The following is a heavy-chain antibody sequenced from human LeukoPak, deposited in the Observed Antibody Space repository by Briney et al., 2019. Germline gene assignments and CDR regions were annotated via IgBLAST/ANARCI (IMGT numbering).Heavy chain of an antibody. CDR2: MSGSGGST. CDR1: GCTFSSYA. CDR3: AKVTYYYDSSGYYSPYYFDY. J-gene: IGHJ4*02. D-gene: IGHD3-22*01. V-gene: IGHV3-23*01. Sequence: PGGSLRLSCAASGCTFSSYAMSGVRHAPGKGLEWVSAMSGSGGSTYYADSVKGRFTISRDNSKNTLYLQMNSLRAEDTAVYYCAKVTYYYDSSGYYSPYYFDYWGQGTLVTVSS.